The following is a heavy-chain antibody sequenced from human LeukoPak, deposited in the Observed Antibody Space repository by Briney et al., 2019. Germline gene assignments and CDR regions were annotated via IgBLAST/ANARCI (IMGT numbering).Heavy chain of an antibody. D-gene: IGHD2-2*01. CDR3: ARPGRCCSSTSCFKDAFDI. CDR1: GYSISSGYY. Sequence: PSETLSLTCAVSGYSISSGYYWGWIRQPPGKGLEWIGSIYHSGSTYYNPSLKSRVTISVDTSKNQFSLKLSSVTAADTAVYYCARPGRCCSSTSCFKDAFDIWGQGTMVTVSS. J-gene: IGHJ3*02. CDR2: IYHSGST. V-gene: IGHV4-38-2*01.